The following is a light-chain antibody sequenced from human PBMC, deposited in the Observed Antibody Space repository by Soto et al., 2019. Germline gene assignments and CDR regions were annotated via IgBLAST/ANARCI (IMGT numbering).Light chain of an antibody. J-gene: IGLJ2*01. CDR3: QIWGTGSQRV. V-gene: IGLV4-69*01. CDR1: NGHSSYA. CDR2: LNSDGSH. Sequence: QPVLTQSPSASASLGASVKLTCTLSNGHSSYAIAWHQQQPEKGPRYLMKLNSDGSHSKGDGIPDRFSGSNSGAERYLTISSLQSDDEADYYCQIWGTGSQRVFGGGTKLTVL.